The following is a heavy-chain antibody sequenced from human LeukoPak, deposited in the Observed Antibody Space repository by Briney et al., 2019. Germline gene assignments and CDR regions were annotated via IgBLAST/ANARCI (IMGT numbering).Heavy chain of an antibody. CDR2: IFYSGAT. CDR3: AIVGATPKGIAFDI. V-gene: IGHV4-38-2*02. CDR1: GDSISINYN. Sequence: SETLSLTCTVSGDSISINYNWGWIRQPPGKGLEWIGSIFYSGATYYSPSLKSRVTISVDTSKNQFSLKLSSVTAADTAVYYCAIVGATPKGIAFDIWGQGTMVTVSS. J-gene: IGHJ3*02. D-gene: IGHD1-26*01.